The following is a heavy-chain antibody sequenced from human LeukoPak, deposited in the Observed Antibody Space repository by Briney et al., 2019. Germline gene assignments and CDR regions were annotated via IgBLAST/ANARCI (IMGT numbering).Heavy chain of an antibody. D-gene: IGHD6-13*01. CDR1: GFTFSSYA. J-gene: IGHJ5*02. CDR3: AKDIKGAAAGTGWFDP. V-gene: IGHV3-23*01. CDR2: ISGSGGST. Sequence: GGSLRLSCAAFGFTFSSYAMSWVRQAPGKGLEWVSAISGSGGSTYYADSVKGRFTISRDNSKNTLYLQMNSLRAEDTAVYYCAKDIKGAAAGTGWFDPWGQGTLVTVSS.